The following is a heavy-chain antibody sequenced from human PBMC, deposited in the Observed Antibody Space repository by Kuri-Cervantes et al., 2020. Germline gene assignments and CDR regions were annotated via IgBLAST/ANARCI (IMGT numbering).Heavy chain of an antibody. CDR1: GDSISRNNW. V-gene: IGHV4-4*02. J-gene: IGHJ4*01. CDR2: IIQSGST. Sequence: SETLSLTCVVSGDSISRNNWWSWVRQPPGKGLEWIGEIIQSGSTNYNPSLKSRVTISVDKSKNQFSLKLSSVTAADTAVYYCARQDRYFDYWGQGTLVTVSS. CDR3: ARQDRYFDY.